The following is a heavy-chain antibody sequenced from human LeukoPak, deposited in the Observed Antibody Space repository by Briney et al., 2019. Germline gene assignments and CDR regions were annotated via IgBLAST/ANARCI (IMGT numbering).Heavy chain of an antibody. V-gene: IGHV4-61*02. D-gene: IGHD6-19*01. CDR1: GGSIKTGGYS. Sequence: PSETLSLTCTVSGGSIKTGGYSWTWIRQPAGKGLEWIGRVYISGNTDQNPSLKSRVTVSMDSSKNQFSLEMKSVTAADTAVYYCTRGWSSAGVFDSWGQGTVVTVSS. J-gene: IGHJ3*02. CDR3: TRGWSSAGVFDS. CDR2: VYISGNT.